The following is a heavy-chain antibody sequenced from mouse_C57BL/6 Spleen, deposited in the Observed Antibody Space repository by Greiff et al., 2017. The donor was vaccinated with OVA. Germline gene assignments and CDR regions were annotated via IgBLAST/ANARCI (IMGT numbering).Heavy chain of an antibody. Sequence: VKVVESGAELVRPGASVTLSCKASGYTFTDYEMHWVKQTPVHGLEWIGAIDPETGGTAYNQKFKGKAILTADKSSSTAYMELRSLTSEDSAVYYCTRSIYSNYVWFAYWGQGTLVTVSA. CDR3: TRSIYSNYVWFAY. J-gene: IGHJ3*01. D-gene: IGHD2-5*01. V-gene: IGHV1-15*01. CDR2: IDPETGGT. CDR1: GYTFTDYE.